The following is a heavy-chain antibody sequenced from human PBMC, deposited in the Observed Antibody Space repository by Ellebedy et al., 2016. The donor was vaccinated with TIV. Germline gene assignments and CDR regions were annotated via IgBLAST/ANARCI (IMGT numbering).Heavy chain of an antibody. D-gene: IGHD2-2*01. CDR2: SHLSEGT. CDR3: ASGYCSSTSCYDN. Sequence: MPSETLSLTCGVYGESFSGYYWSWIRQPPGKGLEWIGESHLSEGTSYNPSLKSRVTISVDTSKNQFSLKLSSVTAADTAVYYCASGYCSSTSCYDNWGQGTLVTVSS. V-gene: IGHV4-34*01. CDR1: GESFSGYY. J-gene: IGHJ4*02.